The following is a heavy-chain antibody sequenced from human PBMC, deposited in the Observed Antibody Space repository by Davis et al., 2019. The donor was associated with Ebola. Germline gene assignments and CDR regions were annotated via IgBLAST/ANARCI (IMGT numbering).Heavy chain of an antibody. D-gene: IGHD6-19*01. J-gene: IGHJ4*02. Sequence: PGGSLRLSCTVSGGSISSSSYYWSWIRQHPGKGLEWIGYIYYSGSTNYNPSLKSRVTISVDTSKNQFSLKLSSVTAADTAVYYCAREGVAGYYFDYWGQGTLVTVSS. CDR3: AREGVAGYYFDY. CDR2: IYYSGST. V-gene: IGHV4-61*01. CDR1: GGSISSSSYY.